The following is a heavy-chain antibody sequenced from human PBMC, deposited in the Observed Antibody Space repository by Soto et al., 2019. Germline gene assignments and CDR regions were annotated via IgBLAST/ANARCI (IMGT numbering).Heavy chain of an antibody. D-gene: IGHD1-1*01. CDR2: ISAHNGNT. CDR3: ARGRYGDY. CDR1: GYGFTTYG. J-gene: IGHJ4*02. Sequence: QVHLVQSGAEVKKPEASVKVSCKGSGYGFTTYGSTWVRQAPGQGLEWMAWISAHNGNTNYAQKVQGRVTVTRDTSTITAYMELRSLRYDDTAVYYCARGRYGDYWGQGALVTVSS. V-gene: IGHV1-18*01.